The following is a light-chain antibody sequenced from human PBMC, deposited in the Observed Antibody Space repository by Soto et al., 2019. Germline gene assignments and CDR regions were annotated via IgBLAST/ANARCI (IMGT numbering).Light chain of an antibody. CDR3: HQYNNWPPWT. V-gene: IGKV3-15*01. Sequence: EIVLTQSPATLSASPGDRATLSCRASQSVTSNLAWYQQKPGQAPRLLIYGVSTRATGISARFSGSGSGTEFTLTISSLQSEDFAVYYCHQYNNWPPWTFGQGTKVEIK. CDR2: GVS. J-gene: IGKJ1*01. CDR1: QSVTSN.